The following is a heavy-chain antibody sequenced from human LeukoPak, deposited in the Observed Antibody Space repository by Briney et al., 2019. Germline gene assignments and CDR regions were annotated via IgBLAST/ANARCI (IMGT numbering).Heavy chain of an antibody. CDR3: ARLFGSLAAGGTEVYFDY. J-gene: IGHJ4*02. CDR2: IYPGDSDT. CDR1: GYSFANYW. V-gene: IGHV5-51*01. D-gene: IGHD6-13*01. Sequence: GESLKISCKGSGYSFANYWIGWVRQMPGKGLEWMGIIYPGDSDTRYSPSFQGQVTISADKSISTAYLQWSSLRAPDTAMYYCARLFGSLAAGGTEVYFDYWGQGTLVTVSS.